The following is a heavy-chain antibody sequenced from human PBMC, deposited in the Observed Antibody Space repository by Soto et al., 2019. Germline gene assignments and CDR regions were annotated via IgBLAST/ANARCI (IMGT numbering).Heavy chain of an antibody. CDR1: GCTLTNHH. CDR2: MTPGNGST. Sequence: QVQLVQSGAEVNMPGASVKVSFKAYGCTLTNHHVHWVRLAPGQGLEWMGIMTPGNGSTSYEQKLQDRVAFTRDTSTSTFYLELSSLSSEYTAVYYCVREASWTSLKWVFDLWGQGPLVTVSS. V-gene: IGHV1-46*01. CDR3: VREASWTSLKWVFDL. J-gene: IGHJ4*02. D-gene: IGHD2-8*01.